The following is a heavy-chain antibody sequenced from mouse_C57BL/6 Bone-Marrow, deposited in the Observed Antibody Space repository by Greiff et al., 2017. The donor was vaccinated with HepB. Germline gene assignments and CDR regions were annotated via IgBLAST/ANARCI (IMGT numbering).Heavy chain of an antibody. V-gene: IGHV5-4*01. CDR1: GFTFSSYA. CDR2: ISDGGSYT. CDR3: ARDVTYYAMDY. D-gene: IGHD2-1*01. Sequence: EVQRVESGGGLVKPGGSLKLSCAASGFTFSSYAMSWVRQTPEKRLEWVATISDGGSYTYYPDNVKGRFTISRDSAKNNLYLQMSHLKSEDTAMYYCARDVTYYAMDYWGQGTSVTVSS. J-gene: IGHJ4*01.